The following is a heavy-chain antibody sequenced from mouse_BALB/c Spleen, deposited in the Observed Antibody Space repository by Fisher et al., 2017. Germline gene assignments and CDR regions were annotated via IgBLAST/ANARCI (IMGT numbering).Heavy chain of an antibody. CDR3: AREAAYYGMDY. J-gene: IGHJ4*01. V-gene: IGHV5-9-4*01. Sequence: RFTISRDNAKNTLYLEMSSLRSEDTAMYYCAREAAYYGMDYWGQGTSVTVSS.